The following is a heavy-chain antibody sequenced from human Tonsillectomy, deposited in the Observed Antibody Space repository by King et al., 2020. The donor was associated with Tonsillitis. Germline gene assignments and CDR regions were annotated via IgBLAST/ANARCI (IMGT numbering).Heavy chain of an antibody. D-gene: IGHD3-10*01. Sequence: VQLQQWGAGLLKPSETLSLTCAVSGGSFSGYFWSWIRQPPGKGLEWIGEINHSGSTNYNPSLESRVTISLDTPKNQFSLKLSSVTAADTAVYFCARTPPGSYYYDMDVWGQGTTVTVSS. CDR2: INHSGST. CDR1: GGSFSGYF. J-gene: IGHJ6*02. V-gene: IGHV4-34*01. CDR3: ARTPPGSYYYDMDV.